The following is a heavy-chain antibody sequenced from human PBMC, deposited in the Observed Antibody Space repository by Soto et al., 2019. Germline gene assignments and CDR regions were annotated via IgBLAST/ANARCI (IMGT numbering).Heavy chain of an antibody. V-gene: IGHV1-3*01. Sequence: GASVKVSCKASGYTFTSYYMHWVRQAPGQRLEWMGWINAGNGNTKYSQKFQGRVTITRDTSASTAYMELSSLRSEDTAVYYCARGYCSGGSCYSPDAFDIWGQGTMVTVSS. D-gene: IGHD2-15*01. CDR2: INAGNGNT. J-gene: IGHJ3*02. CDR3: ARGYCSGGSCYSPDAFDI. CDR1: GYTFTSYY.